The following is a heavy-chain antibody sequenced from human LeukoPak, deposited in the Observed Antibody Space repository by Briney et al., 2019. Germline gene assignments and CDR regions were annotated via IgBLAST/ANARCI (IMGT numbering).Heavy chain of an antibody. D-gene: IGHD3-22*01. CDR3: ARSANYFDTSGQDY. Sequence: GGSLRLSCAASGFSFSDYSMNWVRQAPGKGLVWVSRTNRDDSDTSYADSVKGRFTISRDKAKSTLYLQMNSLRAEDTAVYYCARSANYFDTSGQDYWGQGTLVTVSS. CDR1: GFSFSDYS. V-gene: IGHV3-74*01. J-gene: IGHJ4*02. CDR2: TNRDDSDT.